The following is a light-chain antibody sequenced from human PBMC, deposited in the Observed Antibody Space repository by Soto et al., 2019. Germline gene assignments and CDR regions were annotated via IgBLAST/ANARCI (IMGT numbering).Light chain of an antibody. J-gene: IGKJ3*01. CDR1: RGIRNN. CDR2: AAS. Sequence: DIQMTQSPSSLSASAGDRVTITCRASRGIRNNLAWYQQKPGKVPKLLIYAASTLQPGVPSRFSGSGSGTDFSLTISSLQPEDVATYYCQKYFSVPFTFGPGTKVELK. V-gene: IGKV1-27*01. CDR3: QKYFSVPFT.